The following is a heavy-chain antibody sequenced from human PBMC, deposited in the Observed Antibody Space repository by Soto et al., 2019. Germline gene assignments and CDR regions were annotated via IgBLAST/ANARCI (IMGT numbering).Heavy chain of an antibody. D-gene: IGHD3-10*01. CDR3: ARHAYGSGFYYGMNV. J-gene: IGHJ6*02. CDR1: GGSITSYY. V-gene: IGHV4-59*08. Sequence: QVQLQESGPGLVKHSETLSLTCTVSGGSITSYYWSWIRQPPGKGLEWLGYIYYTGSTNYNPSLKSRVTISLYTSKNQFSLKLSSVTAADTAVYYCARHAYGSGFYYGMNVWGQGTTVTVSS. CDR2: IYYTGST.